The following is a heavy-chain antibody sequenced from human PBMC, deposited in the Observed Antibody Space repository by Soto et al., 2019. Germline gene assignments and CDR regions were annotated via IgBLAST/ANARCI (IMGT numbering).Heavy chain of an antibody. J-gene: IGHJ6*02. Sequence: EVQLVESGGGLVQPGGSLKLSCAASGFTFSGSAMHWVRQASGKGLEWVGRIRSKANSYATAYAASVKGRFTISRDDSKNTAYLQMNSLKTEDTAVYYGTSPYSGSYSGMDVWGQGTTVTVSS. V-gene: IGHV3-73*02. CDR2: IRSKANSYAT. CDR1: GFTFSGSA. D-gene: IGHD1-26*01. CDR3: TSPYSGSYSGMDV.